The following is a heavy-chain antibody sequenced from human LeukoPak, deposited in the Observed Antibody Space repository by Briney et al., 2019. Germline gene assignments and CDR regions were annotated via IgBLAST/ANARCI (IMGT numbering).Heavy chain of an antibody. CDR1: GGSFSGYY. Sequence: MTSETLSLTCAVYGGSFSGYYWSWIRQPPGKGLEWIGEINHSGSTNYNPSLKSRVTISVDTSKNQFSLKLSSVTAADTAVYYCARDVDTAMVEKNYYYGMDVWGKGTTVIVSS. J-gene: IGHJ6*04. D-gene: IGHD5-18*01. CDR2: INHSGST. V-gene: IGHV4-34*01. CDR3: ARDVDTAMVEKNYYYGMDV.